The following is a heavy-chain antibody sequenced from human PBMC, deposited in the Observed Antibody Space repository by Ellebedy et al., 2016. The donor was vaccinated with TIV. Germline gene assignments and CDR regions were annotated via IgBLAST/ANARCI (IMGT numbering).Heavy chain of an antibody. CDR3: AKRLFSSGWLDSFDV. D-gene: IGHD6-19*01. CDR2: IYPGDSDI. CDR1: GFTFSNYW. Sequence: GESLKISCKTSGFTFSNYWIGWVRQMPGKGLEWMGIIYPGDSDIRYGPSFQGQVTISADSSTSTAYLQWRSLNASDTAMYYCAKRLFSSGWLDSFDVWGQGTMVTVSS. J-gene: IGHJ3*01. V-gene: IGHV5-51*01.